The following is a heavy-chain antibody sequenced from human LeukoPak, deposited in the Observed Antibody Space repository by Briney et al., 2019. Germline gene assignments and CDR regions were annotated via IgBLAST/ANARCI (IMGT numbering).Heavy chain of an antibody. D-gene: IGHD6-25*01. CDR2: ISISSSTI. V-gene: IGHV3-48*01. CDR3: AREAGYFDY. J-gene: IGHJ4*02. CDR1: GFTFSSYS. Sequence: GGSLRLSCAASGFTFSSYSMNWVRQAPGKGLEWVSYISISSSTIYYADSVKGRFTISRDNAKNSLYLKMNSLRAEDPAVYYCAREAGYFDYWGQGTLVTVSS.